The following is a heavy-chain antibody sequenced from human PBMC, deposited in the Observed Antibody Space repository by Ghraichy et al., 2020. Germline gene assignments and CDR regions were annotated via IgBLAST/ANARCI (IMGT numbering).Heavy chain of an antibody. D-gene: IGHD3-3*01. CDR2: VHNSGST. V-gene: IGHV4-59*01. CDR3: ARESGWSGFFDY. CDR1: GGSISTYY. J-gene: IGHJ4*02. Sequence: GSLRLSCTVSGGSISTYYLSWMRQPPGKGLEWIGYVHNSGSTNYNPSLKSRVTISVDTSQNQFSLKLTSVTTADMAVYYCARESGWSGFFDYWGQGTLVTVSS.